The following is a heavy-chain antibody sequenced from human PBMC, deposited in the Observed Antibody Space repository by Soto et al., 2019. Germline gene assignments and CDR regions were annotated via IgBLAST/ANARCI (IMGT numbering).Heavy chain of an antibody. D-gene: IGHD3-22*01. J-gene: IGHJ4*02. CDR2: FDPVDGET. CDR3: ATVVYYNDSRGYYS. V-gene: IGHV1-24*01. CDR1: GYTLTELS. Sequence: ASVKVSCKVSGYTLTELSMHWVRQAPGKGLEWMGGFDPVDGETNYAQKFQGRVTMTEDTSTDTAYMELSSLRSENTAVYYCATVVYYNDSRGYYSWGQGTLVTVS.